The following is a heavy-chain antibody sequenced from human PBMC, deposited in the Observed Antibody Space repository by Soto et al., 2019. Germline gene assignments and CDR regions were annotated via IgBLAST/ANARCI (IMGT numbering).Heavy chain of an antibody. V-gene: IGHV4-39*01. CDR3: ARSRRRNIVVVPAAMEGAAWFDP. J-gene: IGHJ5*02. CDR2: IYYSGST. D-gene: IGHD2-2*01. CDR1: GGSISSSSYY. Sequence: SETLSLTCTVSGGSISSSSYYWGWIRQPPGKGLEWIGSIYYSGSTYYNPSLKSRVTISVDTSKNQFSLKLSSVTAADTAVYYCARSRRRNIVVVPAAMEGAAWFDPWGQGTLVTVSS.